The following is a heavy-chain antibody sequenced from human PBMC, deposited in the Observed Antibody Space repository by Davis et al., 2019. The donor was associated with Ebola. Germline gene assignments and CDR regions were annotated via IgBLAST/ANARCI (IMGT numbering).Heavy chain of an antibody. CDR2: ISGSSSTI. D-gene: IGHD5-18*01. CDR3: ARGGYSYGPSNAFDV. Sequence: GGSLRLSCAASGFTSTSYSMNWVHQTPGKGLEWVSYISGSSSTIYYADSVKGRFTISRDHAKNSLFLQMNSLRDEDTAVYYCARGGYSYGPSNAFDVWGRGTMVAVSS. V-gene: IGHV3-48*02. J-gene: IGHJ3*01. CDR1: GFTSTSYS.